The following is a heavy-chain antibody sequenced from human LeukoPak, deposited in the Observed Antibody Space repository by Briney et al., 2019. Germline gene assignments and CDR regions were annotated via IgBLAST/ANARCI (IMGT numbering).Heavy chain of an antibody. Sequence: ASVKASCKASGYSFTSYGISWVRQAPGQGLEWMGWMNPNSGNTGYAQKFQGRVTMTRNTSISTAYMELSRLRSDDTAVYYCAKRIVVVRSYYYYYMDVWGKGTTVTISS. CDR2: MNPNSGNT. J-gene: IGHJ6*03. CDR1: GYSFTSYG. V-gene: IGHV1-8*02. CDR3: AKRIVVVRSYYYYYMDV. D-gene: IGHD3-22*01.